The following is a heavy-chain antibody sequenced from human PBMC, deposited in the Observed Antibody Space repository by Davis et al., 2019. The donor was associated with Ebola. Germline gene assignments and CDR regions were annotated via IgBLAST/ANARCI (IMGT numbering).Heavy chain of an antibody. CDR3: ARLTYYDSTGYLDY. D-gene: IGHD3-22*01. V-gene: IGHV4-59*03. J-gene: IGHJ4*02. CDR2: IYYSGAT. CDR1: GAPISSYY. Sequence: MPSETLSLTCTVSGAPISSYYWTWIRQSPGKTLEWLGNIYYSGATNYNPSLRSRVTISVDTSKKQFSLRLSSVTAADTATYYCARLTYYDSTGYLDYWGQGAQVNVSS.